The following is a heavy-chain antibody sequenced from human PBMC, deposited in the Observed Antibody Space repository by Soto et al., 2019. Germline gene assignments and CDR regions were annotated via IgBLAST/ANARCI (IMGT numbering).Heavy chain of an antibody. D-gene: IGHD3-10*01. J-gene: IGHJ6*02. Sequence: ASVKVSCKVSGYTLTELSMHWVRQAPGKGLEWMGGFDPEDGETTYAQKFQGRVTMTEDTSTDTAYMELSSLRSEDTAVYYCATGARFGEGYYYYGMDVWGQGTTVTISS. CDR3: ATGARFGEGYYYYGMDV. CDR1: GYTLTELS. V-gene: IGHV1-24*01. CDR2: FDPEDGET.